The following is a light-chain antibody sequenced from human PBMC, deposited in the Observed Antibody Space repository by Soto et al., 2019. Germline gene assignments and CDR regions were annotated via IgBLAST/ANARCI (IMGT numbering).Light chain of an antibody. CDR2: DAS. Sequence: EIVLTQSPAPLSLSPGERATLSCRASQSVSSYLVWYQQKPGQAPRLLIYDASNSATGIPARFSGSGSGTDFTLTISSLEPEDFAVYYGHQRANWPRTFGQGTKLEIK. J-gene: IGKJ2*01. CDR3: HQRANWPRT. CDR1: QSVSSY. V-gene: IGKV3-11*01.